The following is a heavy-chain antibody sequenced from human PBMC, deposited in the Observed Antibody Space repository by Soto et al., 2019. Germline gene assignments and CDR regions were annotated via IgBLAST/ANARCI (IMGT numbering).Heavy chain of an antibody. Sequence: SETMSLTCTVSGGSISSYYWSWIRQPPGKGLEWIGYIYYSGSTNYNPSLKSRVTISVDTSKNQFSLKLSSVTAADTAVYYCARYHPDYGDYGADWYYFDYWGQGTLVTVSS. CDR1: GGSISSYY. CDR2: IYYSGST. CDR3: ARYHPDYGDYGADWYYFDY. V-gene: IGHV4-59*01. D-gene: IGHD4-17*01. J-gene: IGHJ4*02.